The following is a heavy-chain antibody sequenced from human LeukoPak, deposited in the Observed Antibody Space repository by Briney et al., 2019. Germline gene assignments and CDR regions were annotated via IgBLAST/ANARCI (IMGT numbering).Heavy chain of an antibody. CDR1: GYTFTSYY. J-gene: IGHJ4*02. Sequence: ASVKVSCKASGYTFTSYYMHWVRQAPGQGLEWMGIINPSGGSTSYAQKFQGRVTMTRDTSKSTVYMELSSLRSEDTAVYYCARDCSSTSCYQAAFDYWGQGTLVTVSS. D-gene: IGHD2-2*01. CDR2: INPSGGST. V-gene: IGHV1-46*01. CDR3: ARDCSSTSCYQAAFDY.